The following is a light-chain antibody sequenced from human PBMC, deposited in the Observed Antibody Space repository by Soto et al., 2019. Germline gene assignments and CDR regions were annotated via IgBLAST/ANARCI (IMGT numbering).Light chain of an antibody. CDR3: QQREHWPPIT. CDR2: DAS. CDR1: HSVSRY. V-gene: IGKV3-11*01. J-gene: IGKJ5*01. Sequence: ENVLTQSPSTXSXXPXXXXXXXXRASHSVSRYLAWYQQKPGQAPRLLIYDASNRATGIPARFSGSGSGTDFTLTINSLEPEDFAVYYCQQREHWPPITFGQGTRLEIK.